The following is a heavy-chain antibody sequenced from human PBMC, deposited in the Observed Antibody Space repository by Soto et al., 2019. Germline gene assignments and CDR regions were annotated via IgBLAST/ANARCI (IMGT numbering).Heavy chain of an antibody. V-gene: IGHV3-21*01. CDR2: ISSSRSYI. CDR3: ARDPSMVRGENWYFDL. J-gene: IGHJ2*01. Sequence: EVQLVESGGGLVKPGGSLRLSCAASGFTFSSYSMNWVRQAPGKGLEWVSSISSSRSYIYYADSVRGRFTISRDDAKSSLSLQLTSLRAEDTAVYYCARDPSMVRGENWYFDLWGRGNLVTVSS. D-gene: IGHD3-10*01. CDR1: GFTFSSYS.